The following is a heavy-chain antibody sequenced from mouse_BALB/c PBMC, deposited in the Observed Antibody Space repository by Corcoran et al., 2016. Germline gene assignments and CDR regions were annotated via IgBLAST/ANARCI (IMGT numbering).Heavy chain of an antibody. CDR3: ATLLRPLDY. Sequence: ELLQSSAAVLVHPSQAQSLSYAVADSSITSGYYWNWNRQFPGNKREWMGYISYDGSNNYNPSLKNRISITRDTSKNQFFLKWNSVTTEDTATYSCATLLRPLDYWGQGTTLTVSS. V-gene: IGHV3-6*02. CDR1: DSSITSGYY. D-gene: IGHD1-2*01. J-gene: IGHJ2*01. CDR2: ISYDGSN.